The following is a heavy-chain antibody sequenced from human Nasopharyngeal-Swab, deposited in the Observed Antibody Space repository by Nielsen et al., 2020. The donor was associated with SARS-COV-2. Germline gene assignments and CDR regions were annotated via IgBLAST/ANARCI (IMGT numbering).Heavy chain of an antibody. CDR3: AKISSYYYDSSGSVDY. Sequence: GGSLRLSCAASGFTFDDYAMHWVRQAPGKGLEWVSGISWNSGSIGYADPVKGRFTISRDNAKNSLYLQMNSLRAEDTALYYCAKISSYYYDSSGSVDYWGQGTLVTVSS. D-gene: IGHD3-22*01. V-gene: IGHV3-9*01. J-gene: IGHJ4*02. CDR1: GFTFDDYA. CDR2: ISWNSGSI.